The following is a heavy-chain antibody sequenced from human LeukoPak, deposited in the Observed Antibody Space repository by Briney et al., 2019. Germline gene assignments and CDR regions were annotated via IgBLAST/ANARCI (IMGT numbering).Heavy chain of an antibody. J-gene: IGHJ4*02. D-gene: IGHD6-6*01. CDR2: ISGSGGST. CDR1: GFTFSSYA. V-gene: IGHV3-23*01. Sequence: PGGSLRLSCAASGFTFSSYAMSWVRQAPGKGLEWVSAISGSGGSTYYADSVKGRFTISRDNSKNTLYLQMSSLRVEDTAVYYCAKALGSSSSSPYSAYWGQGTLVTVSS. CDR3: AKALGSSSSSPYSAY.